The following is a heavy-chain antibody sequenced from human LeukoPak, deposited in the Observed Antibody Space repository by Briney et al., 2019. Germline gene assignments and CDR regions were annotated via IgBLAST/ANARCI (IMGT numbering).Heavy chain of an antibody. CDR1: GFTFSSYG. D-gene: IGHD1-1*01. CDR3: AREGYDRGFFDY. V-gene: IGHV3-33*01. J-gene: IGHJ4*02. Sequence: GGSLRLSCAASGFTFSSYGMHWVRQAPGKGLEWVAVIWYDGSNKYYADSVKGRFTISRDNSKNTLNLQMNSLRAEDTAVYYCAREGYDRGFFDYWGQGTLVTVSS. CDR2: IWYDGSNK.